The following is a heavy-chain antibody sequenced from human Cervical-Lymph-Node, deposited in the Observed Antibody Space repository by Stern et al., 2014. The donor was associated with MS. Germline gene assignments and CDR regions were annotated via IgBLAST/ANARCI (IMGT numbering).Heavy chain of an antibody. J-gene: IGHJ4*02. CDR2: LSGSGGRT. Sequence: VQLVESGGGLVQPGGSLRLSCAASGFTFSSSAMSWVRQAPGKGLEWVSALSGSGGRTYYAASTKGRFTISRDNSKNTLYLQMNSLRAEDTAVYYCAKSTVTSLSDYWGQGTLVTVSS. D-gene: IGHD4-17*01. CDR3: AKSTVTSLSDY. V-gene: IGHV3-23*04. CDR1: GFTFSSSA.